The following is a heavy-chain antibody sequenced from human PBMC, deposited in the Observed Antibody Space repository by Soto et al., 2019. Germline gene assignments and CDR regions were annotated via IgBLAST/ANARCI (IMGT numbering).Heavy chain of an antibody. CDR2: ISSHGRHQ. J-gene: IGHJ4*02. CDR3: AKDLGSSGWEYFDH. D-gene: IGHD6-19*01. CDR1: GFNFGNFA. Sequence: ESGGGMVPPRKSLRLSCTGSGFNFGNFAVHWVRQTPVKGLEWVAVISSHGRHQYYSDSVKGRFTISRDNSNNTVHLQLSSLRLEDTAVYYCAKDLGSSGWEYFDHWGQGTLVTVSS. V-gene: IGHV3-30*18.